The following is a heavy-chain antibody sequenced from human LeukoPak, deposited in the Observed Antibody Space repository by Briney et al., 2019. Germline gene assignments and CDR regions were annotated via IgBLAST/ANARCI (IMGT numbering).Heavy chain of an antibody. CDR2: IRYDGSNK. J-gene: IGHJ6*03. CDR1: GFTFSSYG. D-gene: IGHD4-11*01. CDR3: ARDYSNFYYYYYMDV. Sequence: GGSLRLSCAASGFTFSSYGMHWVRQAPGKGLEWVAFIRYDGSNKYYADSVKGRFTISRDNSKNTLYLQMNSLRAEDTAVYYCARDYSNFYYYYYMDVWGKGTTVTVSS. V-gene: IGHV3-30*02.